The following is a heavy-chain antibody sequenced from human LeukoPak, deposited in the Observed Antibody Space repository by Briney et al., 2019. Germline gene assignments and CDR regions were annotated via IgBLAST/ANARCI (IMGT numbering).Heavy chain of an antibody. D-gene: IGHD1-7*01. V-gene: IGHV1-69*05. Sequence: ASVKVSCKASGGTFSSYAISWVRQAPGQGLEWMGGIIPIFGTANYEQKFQGRVTITTDESTSTAYMELSSLRSEDTAVYYCAFRNYVTYYFDYWGQGTLVTVSS. CDR3: AFRNYVTYYFDY. J-gene: IGHJ4*02. CDR2: IIPIFGTA. CDR1: GGTFSSYA.